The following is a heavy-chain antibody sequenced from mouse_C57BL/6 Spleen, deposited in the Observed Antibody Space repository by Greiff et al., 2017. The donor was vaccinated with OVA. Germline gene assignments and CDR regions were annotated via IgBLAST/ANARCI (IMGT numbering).Heavy chain of an antibody. CDR2: IDPSDSYT. D-gene: IGHD2-1*01. CDR1: GYTFTSYW. Sequence: QVQLQQPGAELVMPGASVKLSCKASGYTFTSYWMHWVKQRPGQGLEWIGEIDPSDSYTNYNQKFKGKSTLTVDKSSSTAYLQLSSLTSEDSAVYYCATGNYVYWGQGTTLTVSS. CDR3: ATGNYVY. V-gene: IGHV1-69*01. J-gene: IGHJ2*01.